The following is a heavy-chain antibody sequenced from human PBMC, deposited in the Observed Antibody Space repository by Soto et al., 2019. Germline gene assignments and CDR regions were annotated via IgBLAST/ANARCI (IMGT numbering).Heavy chain of an antibody. CDR1: GFTFSNYG. D-gene: IGHD3-3*01. J-gene: IGHJ6*02. Sequence: PGGSLRLSCAASGFTFSNYGMHWVREAPGKGLEWVAFISDDGSNKYYADSMKGRFTMSRDNSKRTLYLQMSSLRVEDTAVYYCTKRRHVLRFLEWSSGMEVWGQGTTVTF. CDR2: ISDDGSNK. V-gene: IGHV3-30*18. CDR3: TKRRHVLRFLEWSSGMEV.